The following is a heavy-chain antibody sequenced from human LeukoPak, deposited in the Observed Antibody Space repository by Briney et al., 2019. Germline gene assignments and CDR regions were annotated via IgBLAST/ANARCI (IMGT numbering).Heavy chain of an antibody. CDR3: AGRRSSGWYAY. J-gene: IGHJ4*02. D-gene: IGHD6-19*01. V-gene: IGHV3-53*01. CDR2: IYDSGTT. Sequence: TGGSLRRSCATSGFTVSSNYMSWVRQAPGKGLEWVSVIYDSGTTYYADSVKGRFLIFRDTSKNTVDLQMNSLRVEDTAVYYCAGRRSSGWYAYWGQGTLVTVSS. CDR1: GFTVSSNY.